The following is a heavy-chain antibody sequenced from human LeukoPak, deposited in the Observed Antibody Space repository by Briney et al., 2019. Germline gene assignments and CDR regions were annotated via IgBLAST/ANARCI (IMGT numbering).Heavy chain of an antibody. J-gene: IGHJ6*02. CDR1: GDSVSSNSAA. Sequence: SQTLSLTCAISGDSVSSNSAAWNWIRQSPSRGLEWLGRTYYRSKWYNDYAVSVRSRITINPDTSKNKFSLQLNSVTPEDTAVYYCTRERYCSGGSCYSLIGNYYYYYGMDVWGQGTTLTVSS. D-gene: IGHD2-15*01. CDR3: TRERYCSGGSCYSLIGNYYYYYGMDV. CDR2: TYYRSKWYN. V-gene: IGHV6-1*01.